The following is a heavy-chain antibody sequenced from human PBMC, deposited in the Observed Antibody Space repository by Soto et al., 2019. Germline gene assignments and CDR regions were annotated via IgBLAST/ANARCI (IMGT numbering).Heavy chain of an antibody. Sequence: GGSLRLSCAASEFSFMSYSMNWVRQAPGKGLGWVSYITNFGGTIYYADSVRGRFTISRDNSKNTLYLQMDSLRAEDTAVYYCARGYYYGSGSLLYYYYMDVWGKGTTVTVSS. CDR2: ITNFGGTI. CDR1: EFSFMSYS. V-gene: IGHV3-48*01. CDR3: ARGYYYGSGSLLYYYYMDV. D-gene: IGHD3-10*01. J-gene: IGHJ6*03.